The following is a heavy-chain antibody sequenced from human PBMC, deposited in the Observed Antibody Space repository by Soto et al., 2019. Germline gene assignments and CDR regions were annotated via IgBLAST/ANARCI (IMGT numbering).Heavy chain of an antibody. J-gene: IGHJ5*02. CDR3: ARGITGTPDYFDP. CDR2: INPNSGGT. Sequence: ASVKVSCKASGYTFTGDFLHWVRQAPGQGLEWMGWINPNSGGTKYAQKFQGWVTMTRDTSITTAYMELYRLTSDDTAVYYCARGITGTPDYFDPWGQGTLVTVSS. CDR1: GYTFTGDF. V-gene: IGHV1-2*04. D-gene: IGHD1-7*01.